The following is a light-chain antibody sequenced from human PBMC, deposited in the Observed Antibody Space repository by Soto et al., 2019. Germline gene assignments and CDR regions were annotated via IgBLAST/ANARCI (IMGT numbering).Light chain of an antibody. J-gene: IGLJ1*01. Sequence: QSALTQPPSASGSPGQSVAISCTGATSDIGGYNYVSWYQQHPGKAPKLIIHEVNKRPSGVPDRFSGSKSGNTASLTVSGHQAEDEADYYCSSHGGNSPYVFGTGTKLTVL. CDR1: TSDIGGYNY. CDR2: EVN. CDR3: SSHGGNSPYV. V-gene: IGLV2-8*01.